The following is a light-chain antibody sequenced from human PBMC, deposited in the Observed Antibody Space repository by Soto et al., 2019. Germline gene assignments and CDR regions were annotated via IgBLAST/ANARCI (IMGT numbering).Light chain of an antibody. Sequence: DIQMTQSPSSVSASVGYRVTITCRASQGISSWLAWYQQKPGKPPKLLISAASTLQSGVPSRFRGSGAGSDFTLTISSLQSEDFAVYYCQQYIKWPITFGQGTRLEIK. V-gene: IGKV1-27*01. CDR1: QGISSW. CDR2: AAS. CDR3: QQYIKWPIT. J-gene: IGKJ5*01.